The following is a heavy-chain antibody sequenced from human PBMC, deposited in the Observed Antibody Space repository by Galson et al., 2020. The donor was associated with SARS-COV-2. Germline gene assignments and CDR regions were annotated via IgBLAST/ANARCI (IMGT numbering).Heavy chain of an antibody. Sequence: SVKVSCKASGGTFSSYAISWVRQAPGQGLEWMGGIIPIFGTANYAQKFQGRVTITADESTSTAYMELSSLRSEDTAVYYCARWRGGRWDFDYWGQGTLVTVSS. CDR3: ARWRGGRWDFDY. D-gene: IGHD3-10*01. CDR1: GGTFSSYA. J-gene: IGHJ4*02. V-gene: IGHV1-69*13. CDR2: IIPIFGTA.